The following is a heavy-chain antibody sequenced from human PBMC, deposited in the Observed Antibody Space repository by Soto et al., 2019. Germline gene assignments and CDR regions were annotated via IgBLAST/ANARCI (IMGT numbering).Heavy chain of an antibody. CDR2: IKSKTDGGTT. CDR1: SVSNAW. D-gene: IGHD1-26*01. J-gene: IGHJ4*02. Sequence: SVSNAWMTWVRQAPGKGLEWVGRIKSKTDGGTTDYAAPVKGRFTISRDDSKNTLYLQMNSLKTEDTAVYYCTTDSAGNDYWGQGTLVTVSS. V-gene: IGHV3-15*07. CDR3: TTDSAGNDY.